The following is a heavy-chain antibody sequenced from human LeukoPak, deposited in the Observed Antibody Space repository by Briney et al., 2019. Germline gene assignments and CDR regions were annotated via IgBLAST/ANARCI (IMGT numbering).Heavy chain of an antibody. D-gene: IGHD4-11*01. J-gene: IGHJ3*01. CDR2: IYYSGST. Sequence: KPSETLSLTCTVSGGSISSYYWSWIRQPPGKGLEWIGYIYYSGSTNYNPSLKSRVTISVDTSKNQFSLKLTSATAADTAVYYCARPYSNYVGNDAFALWGQGTMVTVSS. V-gene: IGHV4-59*08. CDR3: ARPYSNYVGNDAFAL. CDR1: GGSISSYY.